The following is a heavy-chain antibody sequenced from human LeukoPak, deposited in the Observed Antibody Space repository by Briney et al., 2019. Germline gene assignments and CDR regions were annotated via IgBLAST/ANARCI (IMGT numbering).Heavy chain of an antibody. CDR3: ARDHTDSTLFGVVIYDAFDI. V-gene: IGHV3-21*01. D-gene: IGHD3-3*01. CDR1: GFTFSSYS. Sequence: GGSLRLSCATSGFTFSSYSMNWVRQAPGKGLEWVSSISSSSSYIYYADSVKGRFTISRDNAKNSLYLQMNSLRAEDTAVYYCARDHTDSTLFGVVIYDAFDIWGQGTMVTVSS. CDR2: ISSSSSYI. J-gene: IGHJ3*02.